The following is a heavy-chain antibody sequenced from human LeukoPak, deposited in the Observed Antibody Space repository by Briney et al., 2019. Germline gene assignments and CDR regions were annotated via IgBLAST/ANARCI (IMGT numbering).Heavy chain of an antibody. CDR1: GFTFSTYD. J-gene: IGHJ4*02. D-gene: IGHD2-15*01. CDR2: VSGSGTIT. Sequence: GGSLRLSRVASGFTFSTYDMGWVRQAPGRGLEWVSLVSGSGTITDYAGSVKGRFTISRDNSMSTLYLQMKSLRVEDAAVYYCARRFCSGGSCYWGHFDSWGQGTLVTVSP. CDR3: ARRFCSGGSCYWGHFDS. V-gene: IGHV3-23*01.